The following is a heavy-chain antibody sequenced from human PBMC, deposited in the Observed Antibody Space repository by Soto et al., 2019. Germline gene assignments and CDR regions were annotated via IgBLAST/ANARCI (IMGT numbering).Heavy chain of an antibody. J-gene: IGHJ4*02. CDR1: GFTFSSYA. Sequence: ESGGGLVQPGGSLRLSCAASGFTFSSYAMSWVRQAPGKGLEWVSAISGSGGSTYYADSVKGRFTISRDNAKNSLYLQMNSLRDEDTAVYHCARGGVATIFGDSWGQGTLVTVSS. V-gene: IGHV3-23*01. CDR3: ARGGVATIFGDS. CDR2: ISGSGGST. D-gene: IGHD5-12*01.